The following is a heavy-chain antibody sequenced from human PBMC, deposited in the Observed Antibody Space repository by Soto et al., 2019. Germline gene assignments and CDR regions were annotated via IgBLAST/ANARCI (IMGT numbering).Heavy chain of an antibody. D-gene: IGHD3-10*01. J-gene: IGHJ6*02. CDR2: INHSGST. V-gene: IGHV4-34*01. Sequence: SETLSLTCAVYGGSFSGYYWSWIRQPPGEGLEWIGEINHSGSTNYNPSLKSRVTISVDTSKNQFSLKLSSVTAADTAVYYCAREARAYYYGSGSYGSYYYGMDVWGQGTTVTVSS. CDR3: AREARAYYYGSGSYGSYYYGMDV. CDR1: GGSFSGYY.